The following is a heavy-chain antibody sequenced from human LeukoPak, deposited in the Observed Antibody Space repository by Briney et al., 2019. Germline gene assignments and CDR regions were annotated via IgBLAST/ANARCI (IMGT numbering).Heavy chain of an antibody. CDR1: GGSISTYY. D-gene: IGHD3-22*01. V-gene: IGHV4-59*01. Sequence: SETLSLTCTVSGGSISTYYWSWIRQPPGKGLEWIGYIYYSGSTNYNPSLKSRVTISVDTSKNQFSLKLSSVTAADTAVYYCARDGGRYYDSSGYPRWGQGTLVTVSS. CDR2: IYYSGST. CDR3: ARDGGRYYDSSGYPR. J-gene: IGHJ4*02.